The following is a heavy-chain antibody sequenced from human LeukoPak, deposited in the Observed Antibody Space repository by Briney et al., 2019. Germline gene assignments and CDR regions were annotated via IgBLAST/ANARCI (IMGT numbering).Heavy chain of an antibody. CDR1: DYNFTSYA. CDR2: IIPIFGTA. Sequence: SVKVSCKASDYNFTSYAISWVRQAPGQGLEWMGGIIPIFGTANYAQKFQGRVTITADESTSTAYMELSSLRSEDTAVYYCANRLMTTVTTGDYWGQGTLVTVSS. D-gene: IGHD4-11*01. V-gene: IGHV1-69*13. CDR3: ANRLMTTVTTGDY. J-gene: IGHJ4*02.